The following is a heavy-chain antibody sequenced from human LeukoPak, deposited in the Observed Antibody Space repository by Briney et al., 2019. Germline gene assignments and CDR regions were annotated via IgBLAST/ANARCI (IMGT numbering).Heavy chain of an antibody. CDR3: AKDEGHDSESDAFDI. D-gene: IGHD2-21*02. CDR2: ISGSGGST. J-gene: IGHJ3*02. Sequence: GGSLRLSCAASGFTFSSYAMSWVRQAPGKGLEWVSAISGSGGSTYYADSVKGRFTISRDNSKNTLYLQMISLRAEDTAVYYCAKDEGHDSESDAFDIWGQGTMVTVSS. V-gene: IGHV3-23*01. CDR1: GFTFSSYA.